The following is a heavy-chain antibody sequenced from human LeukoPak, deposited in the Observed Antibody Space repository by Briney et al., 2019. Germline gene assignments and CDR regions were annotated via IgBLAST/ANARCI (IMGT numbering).Heavy chain of an antibody. J-gene: IGHJ4*02. CDR1: GFTFSNAW. CDR3: STDNFDY. Sequence: GGSLRLSCAASGFTFSNAWMSWGRQAPGEGLEWVGRIKSKTDGGTTDYAAPVKDRFSISRDDSKNTLYLQMNSLKTEDTAVYYCSTDNFDYWGQGTLVTVSS. V-gene: IGHV3-15*01. CDR2: IKSKTDGGTT.